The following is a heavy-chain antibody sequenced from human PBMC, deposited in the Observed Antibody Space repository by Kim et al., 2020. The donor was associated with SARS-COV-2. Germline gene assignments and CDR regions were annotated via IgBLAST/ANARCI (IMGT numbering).Heavy chain of an antibody. CDR2: INPSGGST. CDR1: GYTFTSYY. Sequence: ASVKVSCKASGYTFTSYYMHWVRQAPGQGLEWMGIINPSGGSTSYAQKFQGRVTMTRDTSTSTVYMELSSLRSEDTAVYYCARKETYYDFWSGYPVSDAFDIWGQGTMVTVSS. V-gene: IGHV1-46*01. J-gene: IGHJ3*02. CDR3: ARKETYYDFWSGYPVSDAFDI. D-gene: IGHD3-3*01.